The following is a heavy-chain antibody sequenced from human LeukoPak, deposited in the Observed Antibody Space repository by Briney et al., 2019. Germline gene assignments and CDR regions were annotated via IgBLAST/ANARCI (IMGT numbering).Heavy chain of an antibody. J-gene: IGHJ6*03. CDR2: MNPNSGNT. CDR1: GYTFTSYD. D-gene: IGHD2-2*01. V-gene: IGHV1-8*01. Sequence: ASVKVSCKASGYTFTSYDINWVRQATGQGLEWMGWMNPNSGNTGYAQKFQGRATMTRNTSISTAYMELSSLRSEDTAVYYCARVGIVPAALSFYYYYYMDVWGKGTTVTVSS. CDR3: ARVGIVPAALSFYYYYYMDV.